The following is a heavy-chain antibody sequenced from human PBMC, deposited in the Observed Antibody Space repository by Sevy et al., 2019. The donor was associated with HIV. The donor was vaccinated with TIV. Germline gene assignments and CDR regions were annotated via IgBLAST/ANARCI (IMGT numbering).Heavy chain of an antibody. CDR2: ISYDGSNK. Sequence: GGSLRLSCAASGFTFSSYGMHWVRQAPGKGLEWGAVISYDGSNKYYADSVKGRFTISRDNSKNTLYLQMNSLRAEDTAVYYYANDRAALATPGIWGQGTMVTVSS. CDR3: ANDRAALATPGI. V-gene: IGHV3-30*18. J-gene: IGHJ3*02. D-gene: IGHD5-12*01. CDR1: GFTFSSYG.